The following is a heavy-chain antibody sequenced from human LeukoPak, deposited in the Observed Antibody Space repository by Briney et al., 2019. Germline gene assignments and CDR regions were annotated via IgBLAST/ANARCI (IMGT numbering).Heavy chain of an antibody. CDR1: GGSISSSNYY. D-gene: IGHD3-22*01. CDR3: AREEDRSGD. V-gene: IGHV4-39*07. Sequence: PSETLSLTCTVSGGSISSSNYYWAWLRQPPGPGLEWIGSIYYRGNAYYNPSLKSRVTISVDTSKNQFSLSLSSVTAADTAVYYCAREEDRSGDWGQGTLVTVTS. J-gene: IGHJ4*02. CDR2: IYYRGNA.